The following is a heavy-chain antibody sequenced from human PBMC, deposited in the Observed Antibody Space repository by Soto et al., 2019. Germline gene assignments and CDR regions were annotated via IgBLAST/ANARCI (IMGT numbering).Heavy chain of an antibody. CDR2: INHSGST. V-gene: IGHV4-34*01. CDR3: ARGRLGDCSSTSCSGWFDP. Sequence: QVQLQQWGAGLLKPSETLSLTCAVYGGSFSGYYWSWIRQPPGKGLEWIGEINHSGSTNYNPSLKCRVTISVDTSKNQFSLKLSSVTAVDTAVYYCARGRLGDCSSTSCSGWFDPWGQGTLVTVSS. CDR1: GGSFSGYY. D-gene: IGHD2-2*01. J-gene: IGHJ5*02.